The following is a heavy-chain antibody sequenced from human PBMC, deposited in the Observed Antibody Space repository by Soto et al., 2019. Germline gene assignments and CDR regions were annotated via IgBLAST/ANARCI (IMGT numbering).Heavy chain of an antibody. D-gene: IGHD3-10*01. Sequence: ASVKVSCKASGITFTKLDLNWVRQAPGQGLDWMGWMHANTGLTGYAQKLQGRFFMTTDTSITTAYMELSSLRSEDTAVYYCARHLGVGMEDYWGQGTPVTVSS. J-gene: IGHJ4*02. V-gene: IGHV1-8*01. CDR1: GITFTKLD. CDR2: MHANTGLT. CDR3: ARHLGVGMEDY.